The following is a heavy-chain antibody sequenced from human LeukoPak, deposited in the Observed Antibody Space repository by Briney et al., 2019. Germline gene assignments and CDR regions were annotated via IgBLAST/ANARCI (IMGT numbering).Heavy chain of an antibody. V-gene: IGHV4-4*07. Sequence: SETLSLTCTVSGGSISSYYWSWIRQPAGKGLEWIGRIYTSGSTNYNPSLKSRVTMSVDTSKNQFSLELGSVTAADTAVYYCARDWSYDFWSGYFSGIEGYNWFDPWGQGTLVAVSS. D-gene: IGHD3-3*01. J-gene: IGHJ5*02. CDR1: GGSISSYY. CDR3: ARDWSYDFWSGYFSGIEGYNWFDP. CDR2: IYTSGST.